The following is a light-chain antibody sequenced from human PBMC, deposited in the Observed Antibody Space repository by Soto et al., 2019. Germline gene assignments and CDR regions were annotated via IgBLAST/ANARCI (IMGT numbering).Light chain of an antibody. V-gene: IGLV1-44*01. CDR1: SSNIGSNS. CDR2: NNN. CDR3: AAWDDSLNGWV. Sequence: QSVLTQPPSASGTPGQRVTISCSGSSSNIGSNSVNWYQQLPGTAPKLLIYNNNQRPSGVPDRFSGSKSGTSASLAISGLQSEDEAYYYCAAWDDSLNGWVFGGGTKLTVL. J-gene: IGLJ3*02.